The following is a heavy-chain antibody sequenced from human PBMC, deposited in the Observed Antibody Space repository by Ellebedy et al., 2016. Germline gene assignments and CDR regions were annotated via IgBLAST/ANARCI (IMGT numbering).Heavy chain of an antibody. D-gene: IGHD4-17*01. CDR1: GFSLTTSTVV. Sequence: SDPTLVKPTQTLTLTCTFSGFSLTTSTVVVGWVRQPPGRAPEWLAFIYGHDDKRYSPSLRNRLTITKDTSKNQVVLTLTNMDPVDTATYYCVHRTTVTSFDCWGQGTLVTVSS. V-gene: IGHV2-5*01. CDR3: VHRTTVTSFDC. J-gene: IGHJ4*02. CDR2: IYGHDDK.